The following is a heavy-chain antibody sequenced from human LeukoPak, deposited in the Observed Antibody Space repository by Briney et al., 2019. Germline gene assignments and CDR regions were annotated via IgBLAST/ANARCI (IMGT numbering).Heavy chain of an antibody. CDR2: IYYSGSA. J-gene: IGHJ5*02. Sequence: PSETLSLTCTVSGGSISSGDYYWSWIRQPPGKGLEWIGYIYYSGSAYYNPSLKSRVTISVDTSKNQFSLKLNSVTVADTAVYYCARHRYYSNNWGEFDPWGQGTLVTVSS. V-gene: IGHV4-30-4*01. CDR1: GGSISSGDYY. D-gene: IGHD6-13*01. CDR3: ARHRYYSNNWGEFDP.